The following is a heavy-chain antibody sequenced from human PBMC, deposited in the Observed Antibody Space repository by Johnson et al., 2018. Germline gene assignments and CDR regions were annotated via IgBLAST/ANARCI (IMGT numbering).Heavy chain of an antibody. CDR1: GFTFSSYA. V-gene: IGHV3-30-3*01. CDR2: ISYDGSNK. D-gene: IGHD6-13*01. CDR3: ARESSGIAAGGTEYFQH. J-gene: IGHJ1*01. Sequence: QEQLVESGGGVVQPGRSLGLSCAASGFTFSSYAMHWVRQAPGKGLEWVAVISYDGSNKYYADSVKGRFTISRDNSKNTLYLQMNSLRAEDTAVFYCARESSGIAAGGTEYFQHWGQGTLVTVSS.